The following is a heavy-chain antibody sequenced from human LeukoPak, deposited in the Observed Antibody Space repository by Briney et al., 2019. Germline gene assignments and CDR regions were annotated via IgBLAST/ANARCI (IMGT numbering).Heavy chain of an antibody. J-gene: IGHJ4*02. CDR2: ISAYNGNT. CDR1: GYIFSSYG. V-gene: IGHV1-18*01. D-gene: IGHD4-17*01. CDR3: ARVIVARAPMYGDTFDY. Sequence: ASVKVSCKASGYIFSSYGISWVRQAPEQGLEWMGWISAYNGNTNYAQKFQGRVTMTTDTSTSTAYMELRSLRSDDTAVYYCARVIVARAPMYGDTFDYWGQGTLVTVSS.